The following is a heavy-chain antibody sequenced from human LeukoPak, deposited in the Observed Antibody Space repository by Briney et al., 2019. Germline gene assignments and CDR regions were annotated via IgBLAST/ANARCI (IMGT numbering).Heavy chain of an antibody. D-gene: IGHD5-18*01. J-gene: IGHJ6*03. CDR2: IWYDGSNK. V-gene: IGHV3-30*02. CDR3: AKDVSYGYSYYYMDV. CDR1: GFTFSTYG. Sequence: GGSLRLSCEASGFTFSTYGMHWVRQAPGKGLEWVAVIWYDGSNKNYADSVKGRFTISRDNSKNTLYLQMNSLRAEDTAVYYCAKDVSYGYSYYYMDVWGKGTTVTVSS.